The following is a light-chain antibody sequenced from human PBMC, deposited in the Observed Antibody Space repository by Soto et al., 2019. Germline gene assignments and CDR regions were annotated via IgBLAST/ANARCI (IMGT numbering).Light chain of an antibody. CDR2: ANS. CDR3: QSYDSSLYGYV. J-gene: IGLJ1*01. Sequence: QSVLAQLPSVSGAPGQRVTISCAGGSSSIGAGYDVHWYQQLPGAAPKLLIYANSNRPSGVPDRFSGSKSGTPASLAITGLQAEDEADYYCQSYDSSLYGYVFGSGTKVTVL. V-gene: IGLV1-40*01. CDR1: SSSIGAGYD.